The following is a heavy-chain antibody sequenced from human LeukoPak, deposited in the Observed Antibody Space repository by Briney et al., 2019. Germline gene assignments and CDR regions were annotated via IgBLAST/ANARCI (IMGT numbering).Heavy chain of an antibody. Sequence: ASVKVSCEASGYTFSGYYVHWVRQAPGHGLEWMGRINPNGDVTNYAQNFQGWVTLTRDTSISTAYMELSRLRSDDTAVYYCATGDYFDFWGQGTLVTVSS. J-gene: IGHJ4*02. CDR1: GYTFSGYY. CDR2: INPNGDVT. V-gene: IGHV1-2*04. CDR3: ATGDYFDF.